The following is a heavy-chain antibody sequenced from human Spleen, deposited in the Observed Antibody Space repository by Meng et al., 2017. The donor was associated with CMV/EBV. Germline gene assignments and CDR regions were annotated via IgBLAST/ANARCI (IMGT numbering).Heavy chain of an antibody. CDR1: GYTFTSYY. J-gene: IGHJ6*02. V-gene: IGHV1-46*01. Sequence: ASVKVSCKASGYTFTSYYMHWVRQAPGQGLEWMGIINPSGGSTSYAQKFQGRVTMTRDTSTSTVYMELSSLRSEDTAMYYCARQERRNYYGMDVWGQGTTVTVSS. CDR2: INPSGGST. CDR3: ARQERRNYYGMDV. D-gene: IGHD1-1*01.